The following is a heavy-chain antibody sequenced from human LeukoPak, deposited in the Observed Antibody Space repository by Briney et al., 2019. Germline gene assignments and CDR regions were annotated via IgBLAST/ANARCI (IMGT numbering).Heavy chain of an antibody. CDR2: IGTAGDT. CDR1: GFTFSSYD. D-gene: IGHD3-22*01. Sequence: GGSLRLSCAASGFTFSSYDMHWVRQATGKGLEWVSAIGTAGDTYYPGSVKGRFTISRDNARNSLYLQMNGLTDEDTAVYYCAREPPGNYDDSGHYYAYFDCWGQGALVTVSS. CDR3: AREPPGNYDDSGHYYAYFDC. V-gene: IGHV3-13*01. J-gene: IGHJ4*02.